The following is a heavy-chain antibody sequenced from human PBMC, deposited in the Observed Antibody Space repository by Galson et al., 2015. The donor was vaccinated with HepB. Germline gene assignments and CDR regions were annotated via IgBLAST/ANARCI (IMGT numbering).Heavy chain of an antibody. D-gene: IGHD3-3*01. Sequence: SLRLSCAASGFTVSSNYMSWVRQAPGKGLEWVSVIYSGGSTYYADSVKGRFTISGDNSKNTLYLQMNSLRAEDTAVYYCARFRITIFGVVTNAFDIWGQGTMVTVSS. V-gene: IGHV3-53*01. J-gene: IGHJ3*02. CDR2: IYSGGST. CDR3: ARFRITIFGVVTNAFDI. CDR1: GFTVSSNY.